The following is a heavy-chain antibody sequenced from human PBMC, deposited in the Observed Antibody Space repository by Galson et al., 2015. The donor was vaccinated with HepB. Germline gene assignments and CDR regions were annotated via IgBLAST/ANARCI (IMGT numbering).Heavy chain of an antibody. CDR2: IDPSDSYS. Sequence: QSGAEVKKPGESLRISCKGSGYSFTTYWISWVRQMPGKGLEWMGRIDPSDSYSTYSPSFQGHVTISADKSISTAYLQWSSLKTSDTAVYYCGRHTAGGSLGINDFESWGQGTLGTVSS. D-gene: IGHD3-16*01. J-gene: IGHJ4*02. V-gene: IGHV5-10-1*01. CDR1: GYSFTTYW. CDR3: GRHTAGGSLGINDFES.